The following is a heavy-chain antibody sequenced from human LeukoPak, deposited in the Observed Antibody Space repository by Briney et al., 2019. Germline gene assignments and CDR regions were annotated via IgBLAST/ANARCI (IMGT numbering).Heavy chain of an antibody. D-gene: IGHD5-24*01. J-gene: IGHJ4*02. CDR2: IIPIFGTA. V-gene: IGHV1-69*13. CDR3: ARVRDGYRGPFDY. Sequence: SVTVSCKASGYTFNNYGISWVRQAPGQGLEWMGGIIPIFGTANYAQKFQGRVTITADESTSTAYMELSSLRSEDTAVYYCARVRDGYRGPFDYWGQGTLVTVSS. CDR1: GYTFNNYG.